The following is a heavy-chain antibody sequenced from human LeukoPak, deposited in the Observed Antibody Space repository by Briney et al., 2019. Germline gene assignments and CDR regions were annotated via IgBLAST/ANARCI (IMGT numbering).Heavy chain of an antibody. Sequence: SETLSPTCSVSGYSISSSNYWGWIRQPPGKGLEWIGSIYHSGSTYYNPSLKSRVTISGDTSKNQFSLKLSSVTAADTAVYYCARGVKIRNYYYYMDVWGKGTTVTVSS. V-gene: IGHV4-38-2*02. CDR2: IYHSGST. CDR3: ARGVKIRNYYYYMDV. CDR1: GYSISSSNY. D-gene: IGHD3-16*02. J-gene: IGHJ6*03.